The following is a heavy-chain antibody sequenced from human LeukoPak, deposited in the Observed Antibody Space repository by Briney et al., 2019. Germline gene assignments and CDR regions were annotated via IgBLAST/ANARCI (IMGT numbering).Heavy chain of an antibody. CDR2: IYYSGST. J-gene: IGHJ6*03. V-gene: IGHV4-59*01. CDR3: ARGRYSSSFPYYYYMDV. D-gene: IGHD6-13*01. CDR1: GGSISSYY. Sequence: SETLSLTCTVSGGSISSYYWSWIRQPPGKGLEWIGYIYYSGSTNYNPSLKSRVTISVDTSKNQFSLKLSSVTAADTAVYYCARGRYSSSFPYYYYMDVWGKGTTVTVSS.